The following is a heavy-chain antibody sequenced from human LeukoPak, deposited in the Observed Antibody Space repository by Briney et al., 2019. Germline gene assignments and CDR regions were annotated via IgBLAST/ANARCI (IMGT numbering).Heavy chain of an antibody. Sequence: QAGGSLRLSCSTSGFTFSDYAMHWVRQAPGKGLEYLSSISGNGGSTYYADSVKGRFTISRDSGRKSVYLQMNSLTTDDTAFYFCAKELDTMFFDYWGQGALVTVSS. V-gene: IGHV3-64D*06. CDR1: GFTFSDYA. CDR2: ISGNGGST. J-gene: IGHJ4*02. D-gene: IGHD3-10*02. CDR3: AKELDTMFFDY.